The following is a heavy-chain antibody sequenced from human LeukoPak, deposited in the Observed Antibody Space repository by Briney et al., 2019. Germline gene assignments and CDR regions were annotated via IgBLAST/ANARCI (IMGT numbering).Heavy chain of an antibody. CDR1: DYSISSDYY. J-gene: IGHJ5*02. V-gene: IGHV4-38-2*02. CDR3: AREGSTSGTNWFDP. Sequence: SETLSLTCAVSDYSISSDYYWGWIRQPPGKGLEWIGSIYHSGITYYNPSLKSRVTISVDTSKNQFYLKLTSVTAADTAVYYCAREGSTSGTNWFDPWGQGTLVTVSS. D-gene: IGHD3-10*01. CDR2: IYHSGIT.